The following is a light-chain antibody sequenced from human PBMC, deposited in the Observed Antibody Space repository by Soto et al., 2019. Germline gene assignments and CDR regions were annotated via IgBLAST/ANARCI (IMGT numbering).Light chain of an antibody. CDR2: GSS. J-gene: IGKJ1*01. V-gene: IGKV3-20*01. CDR1: QSVSSSY. Sequence: EIGLTQSPGTLSLSPGERATLSCRASQSVSSSYLAWYQQKPGQAPRLLIYGSSSRATGIPDRFSGSGSGTDFTLTISRLEPEDFAVYYCQQYGSSPRLTFGQGTKVEIK. CDR3: QQYGSSPRLT.